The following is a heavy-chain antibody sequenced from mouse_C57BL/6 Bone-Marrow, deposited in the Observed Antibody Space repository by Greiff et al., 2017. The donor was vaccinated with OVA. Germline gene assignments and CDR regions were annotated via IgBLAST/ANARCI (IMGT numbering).Heavy chain of an antibody. CDR1: GYSFTGYY. CDR2: INPSTGGT. V-gene: IGHV1-42*01. Sequence: EVQGVESGPELVKPGASVKISCKASGYSFTGYYMNWVKQSPEKSLEWIGEINPSTGGTTYNQKFKAKATLTVDKSSSTAYMQLKSLTSEDSAVYYCASITTGYYYAMDYWGQGTSVTVSS. CDR3: ASITTGYYYAMDY. J-gene: IGHJ4*01. D-gene: IGHD2-4*01.